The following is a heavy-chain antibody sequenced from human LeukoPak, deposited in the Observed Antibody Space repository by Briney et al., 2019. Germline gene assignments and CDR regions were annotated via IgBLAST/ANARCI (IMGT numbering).Heavy chain of an antibody. V-gene: IGHV3-33*06. CDR3: AKDRGYSSSWYPEGNWFDP. D-gene: IGHD6-13*01. Sequence: PGGSLRLSCAASGFTFSSYGMHWVRQAPGKGLEWVAVIWYDGSNKYYADSVKGRFTISRDNSKNTLYLQMNSLRAEDTAVYYCAKDRGYSSSWYPEGNWFDPWGQGTLVTVSS. J-gene: IGHJ5*02. CDR1: GFTFSSYG. CDR2: IWYDGSNK.